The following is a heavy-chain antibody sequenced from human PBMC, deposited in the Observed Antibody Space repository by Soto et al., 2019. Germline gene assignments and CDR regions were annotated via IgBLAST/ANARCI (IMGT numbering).Heavy chain of an antibody. J-gene: IGHJ4*02. CDR3: AGHDNYDILTGSGYFDY. Sequence: QVQLVQSGAEVKSPGASVKVSCKASGYTFTSYAMHWVRQAPGQRLEWMGWINPGNGNTKYSQKFQGRVTITRDTSASTANMELSSLRSEDTVDYYGAGHDNYDILTGSGYFDYWGQGTLVTVSS. V-gene: IGHV1-3*01. CDR2: INPGNGNT. CDR1: GYTFTSYA. D-gene: IGHD3-9*01.